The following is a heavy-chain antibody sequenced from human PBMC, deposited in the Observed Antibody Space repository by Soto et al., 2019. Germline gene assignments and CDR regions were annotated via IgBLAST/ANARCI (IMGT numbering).Heavy chain of an antibody. J-gene: IGHJ6*02. CDR3: AREWVPICSSTSCYGEGYYYYGMDV. V-gene: IGHV1-2*04. Sequence: ASVKVSCKASGYTFTGYYMHWVRQAPGQGLEWMGWINPNSGGTNYEQKLKGWVTMTRDTSISTAYMELSRLRSDDTAVYYCAREWVPICSSTSCYGEGYYYYGMDVWGQGTTVTVSS. D-gene: IGHD2-2*01. CDR2: INPNSGGT. CDR1: GYTFTGYY.